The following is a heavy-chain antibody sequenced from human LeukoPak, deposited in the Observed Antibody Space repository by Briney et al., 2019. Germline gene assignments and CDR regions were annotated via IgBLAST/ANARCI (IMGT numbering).Heavy chain of an antibody. CDR2: ISHDGMNA. Sequence: GGSLRLSCAASGLHFSGTAMSWVRQAPGKGLEWVSAISHDGMNAYYADSVKGRFTISRDNSKKAVSLEMSSLTAADTGVYYCAKDGAQYSSGPECDPRGQGALVTVSP. CDR1: GLHFSGTA. D-gene: IGHD6-19*01. J-gene: IGHJ5*02. CDR3: AKDGAQYSSGPECDP. V-gene: IGHV3-23*01.